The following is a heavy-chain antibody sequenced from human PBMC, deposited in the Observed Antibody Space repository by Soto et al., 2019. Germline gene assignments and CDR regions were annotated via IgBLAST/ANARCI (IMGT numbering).Heavy chain of an antibody. D-gene: IGHD2-8*02. CDR3: AKMERTQLLLLVQN. CDR1: GASITNDDFF. J-gene: IGHJ4*02. CDR2: ITYGGSI. Sequence: PSETLSLTCTVSGASITNDDFFWSWVRQHPDKGLEWLAYITYGGSIYYNPSLRSRLSVSIDKSKSQFSLNVRSVTAADTAVYFCAKMERTQLLLLVQNWGQGLPVTVSS. V-gene: IGHV4-31*03.